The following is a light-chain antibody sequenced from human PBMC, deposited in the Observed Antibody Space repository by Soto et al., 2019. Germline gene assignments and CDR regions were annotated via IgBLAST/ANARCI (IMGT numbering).Light chain of an antibody. V-gene: IGKV3-11*01. J-gene: IGKJ4*01. CDR1: QSVGSY. Sequence: EIVLTQSPATLSWSPGERATLSCRASQSVGSYFAWYQQKPGQAPRLLIYDAFSRATGIPARFSGSGSGTDFTITISNLEPEDFAVYFCQQRSSWPLTFGGGTIVKIK. CDR2: DAF. CDR3: QQRSSWPLT.